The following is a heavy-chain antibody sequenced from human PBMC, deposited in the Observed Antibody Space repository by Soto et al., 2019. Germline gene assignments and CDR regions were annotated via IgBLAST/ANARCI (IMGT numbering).Heavy chain of an antibody. CDR3: ASPLDWFGGYYGMDV. Sequence: ASVKVSCKASGGTFSSYAISWVRQAPGQGLEWMGGIIPIFGTANYAQKFQGRVTITADESTSTAYMELSSLRSEDTAVYYWASPLDWFGGYYGMDVWGQGTTVTVSS. V-gene: IGHV1-69*13. CDR2: IIPIFGTA. CDR1: GGTFSSYA. D-gene: IGHD3-16*01. J-gene: IGHJ6*02.